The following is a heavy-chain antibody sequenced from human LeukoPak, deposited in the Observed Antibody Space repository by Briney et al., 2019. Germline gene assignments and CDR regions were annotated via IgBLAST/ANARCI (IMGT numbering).Heavy chain of an antibody. Sequence: PGGSLRLSCAASGFALSNSWMTWVRQAPGKGLEWVANINHDGSEKYHVDSMKGRFTISRDNVKNSLHLQVNSLRAEDTAVYYCARDSGHGGIFDYWGQGTLVTVSS. CDR3: ARDSGHGGIFDY. V-gene: IGHV3-7*01. CDR1: GFALSNSW. D-gene: IGHD3-16*01. J-gene: IGHJ4*02. CDR2: INHDGSEK.